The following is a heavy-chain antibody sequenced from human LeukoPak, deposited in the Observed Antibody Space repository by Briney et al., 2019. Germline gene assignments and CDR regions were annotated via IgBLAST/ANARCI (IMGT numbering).Heavy chain of an antibody. CDR3: ASTSPYYYYHMDV. Sequence: ASVTVSCKASGYTFTSYGISWVRQAPGQGLEWMGWISAYNGNTNYAQKLQGRVTITTDTSTSTAYMELRSLRSDDTAVYYCASTSPYYYYHMDVWGKGTTVTVSS. V-gene: IGHV1-18*01. CDR1: GYTFTSYG. J-gene: IGHJ6*03. CDR2: ISAYNGNT.